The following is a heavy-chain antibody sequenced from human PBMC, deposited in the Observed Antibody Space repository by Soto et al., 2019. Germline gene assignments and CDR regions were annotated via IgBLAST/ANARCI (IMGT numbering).Heavy chain of an antibody. Sequence: QVQLVESGGGVVQPGRSLRLSCAASGFTFSSYGMHWVRQAPGEGLEWVAVISYDGSNKYYADSVKGRFTISRDNSKNTLYLQMNSLRAEDTAVYYCAKVGLWFGESKNAFDIWGQGTMVTVSS. CDR3: AKVGLWFGESKNAFDI. V-gene: IGHV3-30*18. J-gene: IGHJ3*02. CDR2: ISYDGSNK. D-gene: IGHD3-10*01. CDR1: GFTFSSYG.